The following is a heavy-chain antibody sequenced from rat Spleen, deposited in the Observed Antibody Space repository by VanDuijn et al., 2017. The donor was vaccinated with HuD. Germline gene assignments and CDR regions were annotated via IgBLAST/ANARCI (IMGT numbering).Heavy chain of an antibody. CDR3: ASLYTTEYWGTKDY. V-gene: IGHV5-19*01. CDR2: ISTSGSRT. D-gene: IGHD1-6*01. Sequence: EVQLVESGGDLVQPGRSLKLSCAASGFTFSNYYMAWVRQAPKKGLEWVATISTSGSRTYYPDSVRCRFTISRDNAKRTLYLQIDSLRSADTATYYCASLYTTEYWGTKDYWGQGVMVTVSS. CDR1: GFTFSNYY. J-gene: IGHJ2*01.